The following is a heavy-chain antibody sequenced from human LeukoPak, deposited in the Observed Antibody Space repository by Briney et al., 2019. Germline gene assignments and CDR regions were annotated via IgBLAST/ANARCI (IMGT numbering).Heavy chain of an antibody. Sequence: ASVKVSCKASGYTFISYAMHWVRQAPGQRLEWMGWINAGNGNTKYSQKFQGRVTITRDTSASTAYMELSSLRSEDTAVYYCARDNSSGWYEDYYFDYWGQGTLVTVSS. CDR1: GYTFISYA. CDR3: ARDNSSGWYEDYYFDY. V-gene: IGHV1-3*01. CDR2: INAGNGNT. D-gene: IGHD6-19*01. J-gene: IGHJ4*02.